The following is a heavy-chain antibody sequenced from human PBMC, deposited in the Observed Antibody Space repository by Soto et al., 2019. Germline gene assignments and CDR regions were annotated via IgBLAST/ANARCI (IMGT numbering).Heavy chain of an antibody. CDR2: INPNSGGT. CDR3: ARDSIETPYYFDY. Sequence: ASLKVSCKASGYTFTGYYMHWVRQAPGQGLEWMGWINPNSGGTNYAQRFQGRVTMTRDTSISTAYMELSRLRSDDTAVYYCARDSIETPYYFDYWGQGTLVTVSS. J-gene: IGHJ4*02. V-gene: IGHV1-2*02. CDR1: GYTFTGYY. D-gene: IGHD2-15*01.